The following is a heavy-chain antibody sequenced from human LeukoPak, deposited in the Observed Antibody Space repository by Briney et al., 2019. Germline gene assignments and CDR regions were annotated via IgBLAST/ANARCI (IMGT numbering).Heavy chain of an antibody. D-gene: IGHD3-3*01. J-gene: IGHJ4*02. Sequence: GGSLRLSCAASGFTFSDYYMSWIRQAPGKALEWVSYISSSGSTIYYPDSVKGRFTISRDNAKNSLYLQMNSLRVEDTAVYYCARRRYYDFWSGIDYWGQGTLVTVSS. CDR2: ISSSGSTI. V-gene: IGHV3-11*04. CDR1: GFTFSDYY. CDR3: ARRRYYDFWSGIDY.